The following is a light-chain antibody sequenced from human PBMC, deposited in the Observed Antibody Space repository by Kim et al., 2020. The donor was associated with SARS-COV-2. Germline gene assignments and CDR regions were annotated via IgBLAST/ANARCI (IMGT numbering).Light chain of an antibody. CDR2: DVS. CDR3: GSFTSSSTPFV. V-gene: IGLV2-14*03. Sequence: QSITISGTGTSSDVGGYKYVSWYQLNPGKAPKLVIYDVSNRPSGISNRFSGSRSGNTASLTISGLQAEDEADYYCGSFTSSSTPFVFGTGTKVTVL. J-gene: IGLJ1*01. CDR1: SSDVGGYKY.